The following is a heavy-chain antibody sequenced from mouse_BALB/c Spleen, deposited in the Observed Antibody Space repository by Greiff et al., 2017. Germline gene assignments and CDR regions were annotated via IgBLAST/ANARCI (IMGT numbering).Heavy chain of an antibody. CDR2: ISSGGSYT. Sequence: EVKLVESGGGLVKPGGSLKLSCAASGFTFSSYAMSWVRQSPEKRLEWVAEISSGGSYTYYPDTVTGRFTISRDNAKNTLYLEMSSLRSEDTAMYYCARNSYYFDYWGQGTTLTVSS. J-gene: IGHJ2*01. CDR3: ARNSYYFDY. CDR1: GFTFSSYA. V-gene: IGHV5-9-4*01.